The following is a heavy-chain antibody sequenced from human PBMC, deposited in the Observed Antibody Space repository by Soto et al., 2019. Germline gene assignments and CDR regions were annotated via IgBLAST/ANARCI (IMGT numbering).Heavy chain of an antibody. CDR1: GASIISGEHY. CDR3: ARRTTVGNAFDI. CDR2: IYYSGST. J-gene: IGHJ3*02. D-gene: IGHD4-17*01. V-gene: IGHV4-30-4*01. Sequence: SETLSLTCTVSGASIISGEHYWSWIRQPPGKGLEWIGYIYYSGSTYYNPSLKSRVTISVDTSKNQFSLKMSSVTAADTAVFYCARRTTVGNAFDIWGQGTMVTVSS.